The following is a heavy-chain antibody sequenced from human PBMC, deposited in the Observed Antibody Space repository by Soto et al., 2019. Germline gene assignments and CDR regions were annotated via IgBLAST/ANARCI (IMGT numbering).Heavy chain of an antibody. J-gene: IGHJ6*02. D-gene: IGHD1-26*01. CDR2: ISAYNGNT. V-gene: IGHV1-18*01. CDR3: AREGSRPYYYYGMDV. CDR1: GCTFTSYG. Sequence: ASVQVSCKASGCTFTSYGFSWVRQAPGQGLEWMGWISAYNGNTNYAQKLQGRVTMTTDTSTSTAYMELRSLRSDDTAVYYCAREGSRPYYYYGMDVWGQGTTVTVSS.